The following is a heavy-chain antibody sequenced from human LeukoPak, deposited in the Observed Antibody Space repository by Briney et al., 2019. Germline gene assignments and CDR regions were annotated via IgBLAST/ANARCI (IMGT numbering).Heavy chain of an antibody. V-gene: IGHV4-39*01. J-gene: IGHJ5*02. CDR3: ARRPDCSSTSCYPNWFDL. CDR1: GGSISSSSYY. D-gene: IGHD2-2*01. CDR2: IYYSGST. Sequence: SETLSLTCTVSGGSISSSSYYWGWIRQPPGKGLEWIGSIYYSGSTYYNPSLKSRVTISVDTSKNHFSLELSSVTAADTAVYYCARRPDCSSTSCYPNWFDLWGQGTLVTVSS.